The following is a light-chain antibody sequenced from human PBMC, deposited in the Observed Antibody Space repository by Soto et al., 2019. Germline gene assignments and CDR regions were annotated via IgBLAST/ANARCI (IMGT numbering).Light chain of an antibody. CDR2: GAS. CDR1: PNISRW. CDR3: QQHNTYSRT. J-gene: IGKJ1*01. Sequence: DIQMTQSPSTLSASVGDRVTITCRASPNISRWLAWYQQKPGKAPKLLIYGASSLESGVPSRFSGSGSGTEFTLTISSLQPDDFATYYCQQHNTYSRTCGQGTKVDIK. V-gene: IGKV1-5*03.